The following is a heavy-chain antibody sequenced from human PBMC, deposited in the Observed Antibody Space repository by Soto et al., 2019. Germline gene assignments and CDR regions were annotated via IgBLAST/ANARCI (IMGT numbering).Heavy chain of an antibody. V-gene: IGHV3-49*03. Sequence: GGSLRLSCTASGFTFGDYAMSWFRQAPGKGLEWVGFIRSKAYGGTTEYAASVKGRFTISRDDSKSIAYLQMNSLKTEDTAVYYCTRAPRYFDWLLSDYYYYYGMDVWGQGTTVTVS. D-gene: IGHD3-9*01. CDR2: IRSKAYGGTT. CDR3: TRAPRYFDWLLSDYYYYYGMDV. J-gene: IGHJ6*02. CDR1: GFTFGDYA.